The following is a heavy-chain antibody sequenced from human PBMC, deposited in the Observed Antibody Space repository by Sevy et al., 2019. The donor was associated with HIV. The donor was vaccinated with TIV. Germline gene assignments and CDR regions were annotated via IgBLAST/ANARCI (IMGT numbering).Heavy chain of an antibody. Sequence: GGSLRLSCAASGFTFTSYAMSWVRQAPGKGLEWVSSISGSHGTPYYAHSVKGRFTISRDNSKNTLYLQMSSLRAEDTAVYYCAKSEWGNIGFCTRSSCYPFDYWGQGTLVTVSS. CDR1: GFTFTSYA. J-gene: IGHJ4*02. D-gene: IGHD2-2*01. V-gene: IGHV3-23*01. CDR2: ISGSHGTP. CDR3: AKSEWGNIGFCTRSSCYPFDY.